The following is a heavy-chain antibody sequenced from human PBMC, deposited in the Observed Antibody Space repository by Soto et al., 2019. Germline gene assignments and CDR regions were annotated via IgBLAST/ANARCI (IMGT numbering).Heavy chain of an antibody. Sequence: GGSLRLSCAASGFTFSSYAMSWVRQAPGKGLEWVSAISGSCGSTYYADSVKGRFTISRDNSKNTLYLQMNSLRAEDTAVYYCAKDRAQWLATWFDPWGQGTLVTVSS. J-gene: IGHJ5*02. D-gene: IGHD6-19*01. CDR3: AKDRAQWLATWFDP. V-gene: IGHV3-23*01. CDR2: ISGSCGST. CDR1: GFTFSSYA.